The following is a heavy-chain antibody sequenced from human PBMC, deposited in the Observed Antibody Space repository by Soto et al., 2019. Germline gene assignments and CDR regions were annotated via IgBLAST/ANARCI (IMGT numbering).Heavy chain of an antibody. CDR2: IYYSGST. V-gene: IGHV4-59*01. J-gene: IGHJ4*02. D-gene: IGHD3-22*01. CDR3: ARSYYYDSSGYPRNHPFDY. CDR1: GGSISSYY. Sequence: SETLSLTCTVSGGSISSYYWSWIRQPPGKGLEWIGYIYYSGSTNYNPSLKSRVTISVDTSKNQFSLKLSSVTAVDTAVYYCARSYYYDSSGYPRNHPFDYWGQGTLVTVSS.